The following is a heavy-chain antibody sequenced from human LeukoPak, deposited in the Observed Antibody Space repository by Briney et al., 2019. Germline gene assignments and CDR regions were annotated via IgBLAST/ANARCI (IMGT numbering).Heavy chain of an antibody. D-gene: IGHD1-26*01. CDR2: FDPEDGET. J-gene: IGHJ4*02. V-gene: IGHV1-24*01. CDR3: ATGRWELRYFDY. Sequence: SMHXVRQAPGKXLEWMGGFDPEDGETIYAQKFQGRVTMPEDTSTDTAYMELSSLRSEDTAVYYCATGRWELRYFDYWGQGTLVTVSS. CDR1: S.